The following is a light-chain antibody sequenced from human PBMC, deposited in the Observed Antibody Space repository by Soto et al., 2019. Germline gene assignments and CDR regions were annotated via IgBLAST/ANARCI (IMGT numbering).Light chain of an antibody. Sequence: QLVLTQSPSASGTPGQRVTISCSGDNSNIGSNYVYWYQQLPGTAPKLLIYRNNQRPSGVPDRFSGSKSGTSASLAISGLRSEDETDYYCAAWDDSLSGVVFGGGTKLTVL. J-gene: IGLJ2*01. V-gene: IGLV1-47*01. CDR3: AAWDDSLSGVV. CDR2: RNN. CDR1: NSNIGSNY.